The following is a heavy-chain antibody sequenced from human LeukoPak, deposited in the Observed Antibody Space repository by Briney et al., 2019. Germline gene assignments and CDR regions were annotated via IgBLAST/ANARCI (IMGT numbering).Heavy chain of an antibody. D-gene: IGHD3-10*01. CDR2: IIPIFGTA. V-gene: IGHV1-69*06. CDR1: GYTFTSYG. Sequence: ASVKVSCKASGYTFTSYGISWVRQAPGQGLEWMGGIIPIFGTANYAQKFQGRVTITADKSTSTAYMELSSLRSEDTAVYYCAREGMVRGVIYFDYWGQGTLVTVSS. J-gene: IGHJ4*02. CDR3: AREGMVRGVIYFDY.